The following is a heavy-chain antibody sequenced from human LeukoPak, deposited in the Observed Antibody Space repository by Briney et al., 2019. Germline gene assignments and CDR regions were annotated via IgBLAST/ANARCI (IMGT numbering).Heavy chain of an antibody. Sequence: SETLSLTCTVSGGSKNSYYWSWVRQPPGKGLEWIAYIYYLGSTSYSPSLRGRGSISVDTSKNQFSLKLSSVTTADTAVYYCARSLEYYDSNGYYYVGYWGQGTLVTVSS. CDR1: GGSKNSYY. J-gene: IGHJ4*02. V-gene: IGHV4-59*01. CDR2: IYYLGST. CDR3: ARSLEYYDSNGYYYVGY. D-gene: IGHD3-22*01.